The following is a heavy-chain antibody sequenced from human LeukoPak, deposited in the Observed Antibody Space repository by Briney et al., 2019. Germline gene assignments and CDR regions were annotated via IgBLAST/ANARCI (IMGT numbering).Heavy chain of an antibody. CDR1: GLTGSHNY. V-gene: IGHV3-53*01. D-gene: IGHD4-17*01. Sequence: GGSLRLSCAASGLTGSHNYVSWVRQAPGKGLEWVSAIHTSGDTCYADSVKGRFTVSRDTPKNTLYLQINSLRVEDTAVYYCIVFGDSNHWGQGTLVTVSS. J-gene: IGHJ5*02. CDR3: IVFGDSNH. CDR2: IHTSGDT.